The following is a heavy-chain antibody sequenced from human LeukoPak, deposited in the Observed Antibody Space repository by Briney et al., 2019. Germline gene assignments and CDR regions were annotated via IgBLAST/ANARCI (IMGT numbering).Heavy chain of an antibody. CDR3: ASSVTYVWGSYRAYDY. Sequence: SETLSLTCTVSGGSISSYYWSWIRQPPWKGLEWIGYIYYSGSTNYNPSLKSRVTISVDTSKNQFSLKLSSVTAADTAVYYCASSVTYVWGSYRAYDYWGQGTLVTVSS. D-gene: IGHD3-16*02. J-gene: IGHJ4*02. V-gene: IGHV4-59*01. CDR1: GGSISSYY. CDR2: IYYSGST.